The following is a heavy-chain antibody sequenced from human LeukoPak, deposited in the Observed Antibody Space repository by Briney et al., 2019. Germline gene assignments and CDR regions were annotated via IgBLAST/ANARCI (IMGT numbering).Heavy chain of an antibody. CDR2: INPGGSSI. V-gene: IGHV3-74*01. J-gene: IGHJ4*02. D-gene: IGHD1-14*01. Sequence: GGSLRLSCAASGFTFSSYWMHWVRQVPGKGLVWVARINPGGSSITYADSVKGRFTISRDNAKDTLYLQMDSLRAEDTGVYYCARSNQADDYWGQGTLVTVSS. CDR3: ARSNQADDY. CDR1: GFTFSSYW.